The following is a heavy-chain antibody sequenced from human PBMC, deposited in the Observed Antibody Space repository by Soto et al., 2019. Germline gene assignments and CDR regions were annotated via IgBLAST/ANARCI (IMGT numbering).Heavy chain of an antibody. Sequence: XSVKVSFRASGYTCTSDDINLVRHSTGQGFEWMGCMNPNSGNTGYAQKFQGRVTMTRDTSITTAYMELRSLRSEDTAVYYCARASGWYVSDYWGQGTLVTVSS. CDR3: ARASGWYVSDY. CDR2: MNPNSGNT. CDR1: GYTCTSDD. D-gene: IGHD6-19*01. V-gene: IGHV1-8*01. J-gene: IGHJ4*02.